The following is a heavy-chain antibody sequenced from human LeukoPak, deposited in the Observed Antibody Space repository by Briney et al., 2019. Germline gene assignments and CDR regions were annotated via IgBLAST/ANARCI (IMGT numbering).Heavy chain of an antibody. V-gene: IGHV3-73*01. CDR3: TRWGMGITMIVVVITIPIWFDP. J-gene: IGHJ5*02. CDR1: GFTFSEAW. CDR2: IRSKANSYAT. D-gene: IGHD3-22*01. Sequence: PGGSLRLSCAASGFTFSEAWMTWVRQAPGKGLEWVGRIRSKANSYATAYAASVKGRFTISRDDSKNTAYLQMNSLKTEDTAVYYCTRWGMGITMIVVVITIPIWFDPWGQGTLVTVSS.